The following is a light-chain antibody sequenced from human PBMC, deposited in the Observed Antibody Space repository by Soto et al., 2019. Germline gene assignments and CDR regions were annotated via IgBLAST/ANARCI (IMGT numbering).Light chain of an antibody. Sequence: QYVLTQPPSVSAAPGQKVTISCAGSSSNIGRNYVSWYQQIPGTAPKLLIYDNNERPSGIPDRFSASKADTSAALDITGLQTGDEVDYYCGTWDSSLRAGVFGGGTNLTVL. J-gene: IGLJ2*01. V-gene: IGLV1-51*01. CDR1: SSNIGRNY. CDR2: DNN. CDR3: GTWDSSLRAGV.